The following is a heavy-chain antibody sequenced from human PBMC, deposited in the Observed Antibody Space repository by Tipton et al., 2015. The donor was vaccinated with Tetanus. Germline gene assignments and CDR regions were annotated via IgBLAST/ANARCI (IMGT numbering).Heavy chain of an antibody. D-gene: IGHD1-20*01. CDR3: ARRRFTWNRGGFDI. V-gene: IGHV4-34*01. CDR1: GDYLSDYY. Sequence: LVKPSETLSLTCGVFGDYLSDYYWTWVRQPPGKGLEWIGEIHRGGSTNYNPSLKSRVSMSVDTAKNRFSLTLTSVTAADTTVYYCARRRFTWNRGGFDIWGQGTMVTVSS. J-gene: IGHJ3*02. CDR2: IHRGGST.